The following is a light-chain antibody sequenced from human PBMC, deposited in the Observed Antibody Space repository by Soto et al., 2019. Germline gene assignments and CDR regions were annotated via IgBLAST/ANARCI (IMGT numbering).Light chain of an antibody. CDR1: QSISTY. V-gene: IGKV1-39*01. CDR2: GAS. Sequence: DIQMTQSPSSLSASVGDRFTITCRGGQSISTYLNWYQHKPGKAPKLLIYGASSLQSGVPSRFSGSGSGTDFTLTISSLQPEDFATYYCQQSYSTHLFTFGPGTKVDIK. CDR3: QQSYSTHLFT. J-gene: IGKJ3*01.